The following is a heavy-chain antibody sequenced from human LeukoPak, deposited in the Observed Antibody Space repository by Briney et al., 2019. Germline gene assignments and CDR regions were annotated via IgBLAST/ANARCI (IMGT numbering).Heavy chain of an antibody. V-gene: IGHV4-39*07. D-gene: IGHD1-26*01. CDR2: IYYSGST. J-gene: IGHJ4*02. CDR1: GGSISSSSYY. Sequence: SETLSLTCTVSGGSISSSSYYWGWIRQPPGKGLEWIGSIYYSGSTYYNPSLKSRVTISVDTSKNQFSLKLSSVTAADTAVYYCARHSGSYSRYFDYWGQGTLVTVSS. CDR3: ARHSGSYSRYFDY.